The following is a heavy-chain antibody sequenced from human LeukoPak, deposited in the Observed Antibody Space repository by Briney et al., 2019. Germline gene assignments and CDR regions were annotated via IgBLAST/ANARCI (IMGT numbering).Heavy chain of an antibody. D-gene: IGHD3-3*01. V-gene: IGHV4-34*01. J-gene: IGHJ4*02. Sequence: SETLSLTCAVYGGSFSGYYWSWIRQPPGKGLEWIGEINHSGSTNYNPSLKSRVTISVDTSKNQFSLKLSSVTAADTAVYYCARIQLQPNDFWSGYYTPSFDYWGQGTLVTVSS. CDR3: ARIQLQPNDFWSGYYTPSFDY. CDR2: INHSGST. CDR1: GGSFSGYY.